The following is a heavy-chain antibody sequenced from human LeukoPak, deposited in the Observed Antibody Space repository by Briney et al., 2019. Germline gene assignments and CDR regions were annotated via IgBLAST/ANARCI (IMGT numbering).Heavy chain of an antibody. CDR1: GGSITSSSYY. CDR3: ARQFATYYYDSSGYYYRDDAFDI. CDR2: IYYSGST. J-gene: IGHJ3*02. D-gene: IGHD3-22*01. V-gene: IGHV4-39*01. Sequence: RPSETLSLTCTVSGGSITSSSYYWGWIRQPPGKGLEWIGTIYYSGSTYYNPSLKSRVTISVDTSNQFSLKLSSVTAADTAVYYCARQFATYYYDSSGYYYRDDAFDIWGQGTMVTVSS.